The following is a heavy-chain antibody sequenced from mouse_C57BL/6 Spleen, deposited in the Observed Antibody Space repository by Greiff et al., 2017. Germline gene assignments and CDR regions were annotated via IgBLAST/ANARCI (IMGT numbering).Heavy chain of an antibody. J-gene: IGHJ4*01. CDR1: GYTFTSYW. V-gene: IGHV1-50*01. CDR3: ARAGYYYGSNYTHYSAMDY. D-gene: IGHD1-1*01. CDR2: IDPSDSYT. Sequence: QVQLQQPGAELVKPGASVKLSCKASGYTFTSYWMQWVKQRPGQGLEWIGEIDPSDSYTNYNQKFKGKATLTVDTSSSTAYMQLSSLTSEDSTVYYCARAGYYYGSNYTHYSAMDYWGQGTSVTVSS.